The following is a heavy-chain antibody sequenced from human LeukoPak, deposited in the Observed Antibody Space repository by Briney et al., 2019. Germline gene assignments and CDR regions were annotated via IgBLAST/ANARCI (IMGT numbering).Heavy chain of an antibody. D-gene: IGHD3-9*01. V-gene: IGHV3-7*04. CDR2: INQDGREK. CDR3: ARGDILTGPFDS. Sequence: GGSLRLSCTASGFXFSNHWMNCVRQAPGKGLEWVANINQDGREKFYVDSVKGRFTISRDNANNSLYLQMNSLRADDTAVYYCARGDILTGPFDSWGQGTLVTVSS. CDR1: GFXFSNHW. J-gene: IGHJ4*02.